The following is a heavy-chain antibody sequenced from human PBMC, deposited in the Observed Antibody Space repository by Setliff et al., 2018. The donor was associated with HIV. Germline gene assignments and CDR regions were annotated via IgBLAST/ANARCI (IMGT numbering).Heavy chain of an antibody. Sequence: SETLSLTCTVSGDSINTHYWSWIRQPPGKGLEWIGYVSHTGNTNSNPSLKSRVTISVDTSKNEFSLRLRSVAAADTAIYYCARSTVGVGATFPWGRGTLVTVSS. V-gene: IGHV4-59*11. CDR2: VSHTGNT. CDR3: ARSTVGVGATFP. CDR1: GDSINTHY. J-gene: IGHJ4*02. D-gene: IGHD1-26*01.